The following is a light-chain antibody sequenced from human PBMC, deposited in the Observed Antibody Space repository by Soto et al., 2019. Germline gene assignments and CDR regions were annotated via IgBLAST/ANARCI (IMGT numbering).Light chain of an antibody. Sequence: QSALTQPASVSGSHGQSIIISCTGTSSDVGVYKYFSWYQQHPGKAPKLMIFDVSNRPSGVSNRFSGSKSGNTAALSISGLQDEDEADYYCSSYTSSSTVVFGGGTKLTVL. CDR1: SSDVGVYKY. J-gene: IGLJ2*01. V-gene: IGLV2-14*01. CDR3: SSYTSSSTVV. CDR2: DVS.